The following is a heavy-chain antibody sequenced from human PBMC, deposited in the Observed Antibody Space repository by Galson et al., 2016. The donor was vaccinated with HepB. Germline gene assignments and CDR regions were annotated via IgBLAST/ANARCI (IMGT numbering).Heavy chain of an antibody. Sequence: SLRLSCAASGFTFSDYYMSWIRQAPGKGLEWVSFISGSGGTIYYEDSVKGRFTISRDNAKNSVYLQMNSLRAEDTAVYFCATDLGRTRCVDNWGQGTLVTVSP. CDR1: GFTFSDYY. CDR2: ISGSGGTI. V-gene: IGHV3-11*04. CDR3: ATDLGRTRCVDN. D-gene: IGHD1-26*01. J-gene: IGHJ4*02.